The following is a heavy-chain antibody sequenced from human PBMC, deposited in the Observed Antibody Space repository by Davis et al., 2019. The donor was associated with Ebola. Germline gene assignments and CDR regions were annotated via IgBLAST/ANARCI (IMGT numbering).Heavy chain of an antibody. CDR3: ARDRIGLERDLGGMDV. CDR2: IWYDGSNK. D-gene: IGHD1-1*01. Sequence: GESLKISCAASGFTFSSYGMHWVRQAPGKGLEWVAVIWYDGSNKYYADSVKGRFTISRDNSKNTLYLQMNSLRAEDTAVYYCARDRIGLERDLGGMDVWGQGTTVTVSS. CDR1: GFTFSSYG. V-gene: IGHV3-33*08. J-gene: IGHJ6*02.